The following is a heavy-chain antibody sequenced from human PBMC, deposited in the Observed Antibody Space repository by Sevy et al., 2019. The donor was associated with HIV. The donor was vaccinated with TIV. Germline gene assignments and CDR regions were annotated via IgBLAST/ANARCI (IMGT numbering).Heavy chain of an antibody. D-gene: IGHD2-8*01. CDR1: GYTFTSYD. J-gene: IGHJ4*02. CDR3: ARGGERHCTNGVCYGFDY. V-gene: IGHV1-8*01. Sequence: ASVKVSCKASGYTFTSYDINWVRQATGQGLEWMGWMNPNSGNTVYAQKFQGRVTMTRNTSISTAYMELSSLRSEDTAVYYCARGGERHCTNGVCYGFDYWGQGTLVTVSS. CDR2: MNPNSGNT.